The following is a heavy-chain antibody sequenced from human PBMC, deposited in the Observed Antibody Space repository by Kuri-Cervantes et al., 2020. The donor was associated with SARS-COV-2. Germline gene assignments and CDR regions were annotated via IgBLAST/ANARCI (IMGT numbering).Heavy chain of an antibody. V-gene: IGHV3-21*01. CDR3: ARDLGEWELLGFDY. CDR2: ISSSSSYI. D-gene: IGHD1-26*01. Sequence: GESLKISCAASGFTFSSYSMNWVRQAPGKGLEWVSSISSSSSYIYYADSVKGRFTISRDNAKNSLYLQMNSLRAEDTAVYYCARDLGEWELLGFDYWGQGTLVTVSS. J-gene: IGHJ4*02. CDR1: GFTFSSYS.